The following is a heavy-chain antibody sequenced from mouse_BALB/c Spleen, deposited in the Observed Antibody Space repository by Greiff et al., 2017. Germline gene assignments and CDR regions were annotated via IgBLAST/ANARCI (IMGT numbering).Heavy chain of an antibody. CDR1: GDSITSGY. CDR2: ISYSGST. V-gene: IGHV3-8*02. CDR3: ASRSTMITAWFAY. Sequence: VQLQQSGPSLVKPSQTLSLTCSVTGDSITSGYWNWIRKFPGNKLEYMGYISYSGSTYYNPSLKSRISITRDTSKNQYYLQLNSVTTEDTATYYCASRSTMITAWFAYWGQGTLVTVSA. D-gene: IGHD2-4*01. J-gene: IGHJ3*01.